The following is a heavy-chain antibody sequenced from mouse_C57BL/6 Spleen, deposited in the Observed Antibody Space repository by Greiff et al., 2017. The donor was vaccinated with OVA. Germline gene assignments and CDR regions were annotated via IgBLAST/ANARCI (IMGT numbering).Heavy chain of an antibody. CDR2: IDPEDGET. D-gene: IGHD1-1*01. CDR3: APYYYGRSRGYCDV. Sequence: EVQLQQSGAELVKPGASVKLSCTASGFNIKDYYMHWVKQRTEQGLEWIGRIDPEDGETKYAPQFQGKATITADTSSNTAYLQLSSLTSEDTAVYYCAPYYYGRSRGYCDVWGTGTTVTVSS. CDR1: GFNIKDYY. V-gene: IGHV14-2*01. J-gene: IGHJ1*03.